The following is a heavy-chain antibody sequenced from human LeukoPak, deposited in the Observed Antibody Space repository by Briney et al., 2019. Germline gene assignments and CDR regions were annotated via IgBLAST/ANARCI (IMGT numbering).Heavy chain of an antibody. J-gene: IGHJ5*02. CDR2: IDWDDDK. CDR1: GISLSTSGMC. D-gene: IGHD3-10*01. Sequence: SGPALVKPTQTLTLTCTFSGISLSTSGMCVSWIRQPPGKALEWLALIDWDDDKYYSTSLKTRLTISKDTSKNQVVLTMTSMDPVDTATYYCARLRTYYYGSGSRRDWFDPWGQGTLVTVSS. V-gene: IGHV2-70*01. CDR3: ARLRTYYYGSGSRRDWFDP.